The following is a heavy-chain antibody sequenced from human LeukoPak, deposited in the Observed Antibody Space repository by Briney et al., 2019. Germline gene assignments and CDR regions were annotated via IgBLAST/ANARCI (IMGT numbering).Heavy chain of an antibody. J-gene: IGHJ5*02. CDR1: GFTFSSYW. CDR2: IKEDGSEK. Sequence: GGSLRLSCAASGFTFSSYWMSWVRQAPGKGLEWVADIKEDGSEKYYVDSVKGRFTISRDNAKNSLYLQMNSLRAEDTAVYYCAKENVVVVSAAMRWFDPWGQGTLVTVSS. CDR3: AKENVVVVSAAMRWFDP. V-gene: IGHV3-7*01. D-gene: IGHD2-2*01.